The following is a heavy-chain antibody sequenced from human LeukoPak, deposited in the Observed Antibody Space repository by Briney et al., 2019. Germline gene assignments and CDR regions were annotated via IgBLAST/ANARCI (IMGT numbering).Heavy chain of an antibody. V-gene: IGHV4-39*07. Sequence: SETLSLTCSVSGGSISSSSYYWGWIRQPPGKGLEWIGSIYYSGSTYYNPSLKSRVTISVDTSKNQFSLKLSSVTAADTAVYYCARDGRDLWGDWFDPWGQGTLVTVSS. D-gene: IGHD2/OR15-2a*01. CDR1: GGSISSSSYY. CDR2: IYYSGST. CDR3: ARDGRDLWGDWFDP. J-gene: IGHJ5*02.